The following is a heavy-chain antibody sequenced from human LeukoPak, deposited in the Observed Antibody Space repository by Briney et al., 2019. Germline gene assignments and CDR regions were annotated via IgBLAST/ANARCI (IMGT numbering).Heavy chain of an antibody. D-gene: IGHD6-13*01. J-gene: IGHJ4*02. CDR2: ISSSSNTI. V-gene: IGHV3-48*01. Sequence: GGSLRLSCAASGFTFSSYSMNWVRQAPGKGLEWVSYISSSSNTIYYADSVKGRFTISRDSAKNSLYLQMNSLRAEDTAVYYCASSAYSSSWYSLIASDVYWGQGTLVTVSS. CDR1: GFTFSSYS. CDR3: ASSAYSSSWYSLIASDVY.